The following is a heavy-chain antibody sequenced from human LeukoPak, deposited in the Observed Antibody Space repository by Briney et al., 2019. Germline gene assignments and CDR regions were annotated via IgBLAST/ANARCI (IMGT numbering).Heavy chain of an antibody. Sequence: GGSLRLSCEATGFTFSSFAMTWVRQAPGKGLEWVSSITGSHGRTYNTDSVKGRFTISRDNSQNTLYLQMNSLRAEDTAVYYCTKDPNGDYVGAFDPWGQGTLVTVSS. CDR3: TKDPNGDYVGAFDP. V-gene: IGHV3-23*01. CDR2: ITGSHGRT. D-gene: IGHD4-17*01. CDR1: GFTFSSFA. J-gene: IGHJ5*02.